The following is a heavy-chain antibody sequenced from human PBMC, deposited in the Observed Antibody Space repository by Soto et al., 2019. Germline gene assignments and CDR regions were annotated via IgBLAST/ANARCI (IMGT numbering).Heavy chain of an antibody. J-gene: IGHJ4*02. D-gene: IGHD3-22*01. V-gene: IGHV1-3*01. CDR1: GYTFTTYA. CDR2: INADNGNT. CDR3: ATDPHYYDTTGYCLDN. Sequence: QVQLVQSGAEVKKPGASVKVSCQASGYTFTTYAIHWVRQAPGQRPEWMGWINADNGNTRYSQKFQGRVTITGDTSASTANMELSSLRSDDTAVYYCATDPHYYDTTGYCLDNWGQGTLVTVSS.